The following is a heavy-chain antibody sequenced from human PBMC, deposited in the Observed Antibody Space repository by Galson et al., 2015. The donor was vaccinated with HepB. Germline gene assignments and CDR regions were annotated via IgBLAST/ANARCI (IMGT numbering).Heavy chain of an antibody. Sequence: SLRLSCAASGFIFSSFGLHWARQAPGKGLEWVTFISYDGSYKNYAGSVKGRFTISRDNSKNTLYLQMNSLRAEDTAVYYCAKDREITMARGVMMNYWGQGTLVTVSS. D-gene: IGHD3-10*01. CDR3: AKDREITMARGVMMNY. J-gene: IGHJ4*02. V-gene: IGHV3-30*18. CDR2: ISYDGSYK. CDR1: GFIFSSFG.